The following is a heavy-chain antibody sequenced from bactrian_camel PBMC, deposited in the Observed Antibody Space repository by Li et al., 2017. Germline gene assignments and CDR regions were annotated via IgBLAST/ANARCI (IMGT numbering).Heavy chain of an antibody. J-gene: IGHJ4*01. Sequence: VESGGGSVQSGVSLRLTCTASGYASAIKCWGWFRLLPGAKKREGVASISGGGGATLYTDSVKGRFTISRDNTKNTRYLQIDCLKPEDTAMYYCAARRGPWFEVYGSRWCGLDARYEYWGQGTQVTVS. D-gene: IGHD6*01. CDR2: ISGGGGAT. CDR1: GYASAIKC. V-gene: IGHV3S54*01. CDR3: AARRGPWFEVYGSRWCGLDARYEY.